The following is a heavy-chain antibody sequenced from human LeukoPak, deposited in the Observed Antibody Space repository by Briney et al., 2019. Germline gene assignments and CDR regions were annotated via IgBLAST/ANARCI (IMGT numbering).Heavy chain of an antibody. D-gene: IGHD4-17*01. Sequence: SETLSFTCTVSGGSISSGDYYWSWIRQPPGKGLGWIGYIYYSGSTYYNPSLKSRVTISVDTSKNQFSLKLSSVTAADTAVYYCARAGDDYGDYVYGMDVWGQGTTVTVSS. V-gene: IGHV4-30-4*01. J-gene: IGHJ6*02. CDR2: IYYSGST. CDR1: GGSISSGDYY. CDR3: ARAGDDYGDYVYGMDV.